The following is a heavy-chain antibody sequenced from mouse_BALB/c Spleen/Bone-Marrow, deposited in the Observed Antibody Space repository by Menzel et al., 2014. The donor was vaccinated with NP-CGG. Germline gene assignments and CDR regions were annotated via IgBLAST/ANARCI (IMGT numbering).Heavy chain of an antibody. CDR3: ARGGNYGY. CDR2: IFPGIGTT. J-gene: IGHJ2*01. V-gene: IGHV1S132*01. Sequence: LQESGAELVKPGASVKLSCKPSGYTFTNYWIQWVKQRPGQGLGWIGEIFPGIGTTYYNEKFKGKATLTIDTSSSTAYMQLSSLTSEDSAVYFCARGGNYGYWGQGTTLTVSS. D-gene: IGHD2-1*01. CDR1: GYTFTNYW.